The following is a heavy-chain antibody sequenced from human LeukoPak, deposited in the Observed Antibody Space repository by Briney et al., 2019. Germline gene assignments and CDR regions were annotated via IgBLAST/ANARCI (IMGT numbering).Heavy chain of an antibody. J-gene: IGHJ3*02. V-gene: IGHV4-61*02. CDR2: IYVSGNT. Sequence: SQTLSLTCSVSGGSISSGFYYWSWIRQPAGKGLEWIGRIYVSGNTNYNTSLKSRVTISVDTSNKQFSLKLSSVTAADTAVYYCARDSAIYDSSGYYYSDAFDIWGQGIMVTVSS. CDR1: GGSISSGFYY. CDR3: ARDSAIYDSSGYYYSDAFDI. D-gene: IGHD3-22*01.